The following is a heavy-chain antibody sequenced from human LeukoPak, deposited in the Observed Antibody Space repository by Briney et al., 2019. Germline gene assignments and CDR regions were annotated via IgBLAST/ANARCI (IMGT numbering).Heavy chain of an antibody. Sequence: GGSLRLSCAASGFTFSSYAMHWVRQAPGKGLEWVAFIRYDGSNKYYADSVKGRFTISRDNSKNTLYLQMNSLRAEDTAVYYCAKDHCSSTSCYPDYWGQGTLVTVSS. J-gene: IGHJ4*02. CDR1: GFTFSSYA. CDR3: AKDHCSSTSCYPDY. V-gene: IGHV3-30*02. D-gene: IGHD2-2*01. CDR2: IRYDGSNK.